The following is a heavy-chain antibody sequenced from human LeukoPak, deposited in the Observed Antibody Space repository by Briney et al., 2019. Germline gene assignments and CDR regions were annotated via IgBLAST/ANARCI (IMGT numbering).Heavy chain of an antibody. CDR1: GFIFSDFG. CDR2: MSSSGGYI. Sequence: GGSLRLSCEGSGFIFSDFGMNWVRQAPGKGLEFVSSMSSSGGYIYYADSVKGRFTMSRDNAKESVFLEMNSLRVDDTAVYYCAKDPTYYDFWSGPHYFDYWGQGTLVTVSS. D-gene: IGHD3-3*01. CDR3: AKDPTYYDFWSGPHYFDY. V-gene: IGHV3-21*04. J-gene: IGHJ4*02.